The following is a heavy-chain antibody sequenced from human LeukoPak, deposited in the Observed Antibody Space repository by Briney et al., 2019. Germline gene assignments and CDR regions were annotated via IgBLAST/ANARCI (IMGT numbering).Heavy chain of an antibody. V-gene: IGHV6-1*01. CDR2: TYYRSKWYN. CDR1: GDSVSSNSAA. CDR3: ARGAGSGPGYSSGWYFDY. D-gene: IGHD6-19*01. J-gene: IGHJ4*02. Sequence: SQTLSLTCAISGDSVSSNSAAWNWIRQSPSRGLEWLGRTYYRSKWYNDYAVSVKSRITINPDTSKNQFSLQLNSVTPEDTAVYYCARGAGSGPGYSSGWYFDYWGQGTLVTVSS.